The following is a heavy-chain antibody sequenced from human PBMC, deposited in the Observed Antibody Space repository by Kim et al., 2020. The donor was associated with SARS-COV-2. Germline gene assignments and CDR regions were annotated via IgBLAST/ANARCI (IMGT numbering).Heavy chain of an antibody. Sequence: GGSLRLFCVGSGYTFGNYAMSWVRQGPGKGLEWVSSVRYDGSKTDYSDSVRGRFTMSRDNSKNTIFLHMNSLRVDDTGVYFCASGTYYDFWGPGTLVTVS. J-gene: IGHJ1*01. CDR1: GYTFGNYA. V-gene: IGHV3-23*01. CDR3: ASGTYYDF. CDR2: VRYDGSKT. D-gene: IGHD3-3*01.